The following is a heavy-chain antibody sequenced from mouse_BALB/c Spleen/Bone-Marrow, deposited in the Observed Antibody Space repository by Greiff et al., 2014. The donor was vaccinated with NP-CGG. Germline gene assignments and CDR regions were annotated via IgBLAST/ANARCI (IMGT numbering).Heavy chain of an antibody. CDR3: ARHRITRLLDY. J-gene: IGHJ2*01. Sequence: VQLKESGGGLVKPGGSLKLSCAASGFTFSSYAMSWVRQTPEKRLEWVATISSGGSYTYYPDSVKGRFTISRDNAKNTLYLQMSSLRSEDTTMYYCARHRITRLLDYWGQGTTLTVSS. V-gene: IGHV5-9-3*01. CDR1: GFTFSSYA. CDR2: ISSGGSYT. D-gene: IGHD2-4*01.